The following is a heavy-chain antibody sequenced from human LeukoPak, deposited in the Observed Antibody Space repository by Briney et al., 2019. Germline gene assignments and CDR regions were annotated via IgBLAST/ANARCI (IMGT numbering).Heavy chain of an antibody. V-gene: IGHV4-31*03. Sequence: SETLSLTCTASGGSISSGGYYWSWIRQHPGKGLEWIGYIYYSGSTYYNPSLKSRVTISVDTSKNQFSLKLSSVTAADTAVYYCARDLGYFDWFPVSGAFDIWGQGTMVTVSS. CDR3: ARDLGYFDWFPVSGAFDI. CDR1: GGSISSGGYY. J-gene: IGHJ3*02. CDR2: IYYSGST. D-gene: IGHD3-9*01.